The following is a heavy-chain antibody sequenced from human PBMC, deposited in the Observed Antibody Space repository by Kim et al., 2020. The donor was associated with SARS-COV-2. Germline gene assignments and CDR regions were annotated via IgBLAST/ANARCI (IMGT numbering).Heavy chain of an antibody. CDR2: ISSSSSYT. CDR3: AKSYDSRGPPLDY. Sequence: GGSLRLSCVASGFTFSDYYMTWIRQAPGKGLEWVSYISSSSSYTNYADSVKGRFSISRDNAKNSLYLQMNSLRAEDTAVYFCAKSYDSRGPPLDYWGQGTLVTVSS. V-gene: IGHV3-11*06. J-gene: IGHJ4*02. D-gene: IGHD3-22*01. CDR1: GFTFSDYY.